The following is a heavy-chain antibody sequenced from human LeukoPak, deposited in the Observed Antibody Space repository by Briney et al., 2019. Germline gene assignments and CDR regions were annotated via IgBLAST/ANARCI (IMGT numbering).Heavy chain of an antibody. D-gene: IGHD6-13*01. V-gene: IGHV1-69*04. J-gene: IGHJ3*02. CDR2: IIPILGIA. Sequence: GASVKVSCKASGGTFSSYAIIWVRQAPGQGLEWMGRIIPILGIANYAQKFQGRVTITADKSTSTAYMELSSLRSEDTAVYYCARGSSSWANDAFDIWGQGTMVTVSS. CDR1: GGTFSSYA. CDR3: ARGSSSWANDAFDI.